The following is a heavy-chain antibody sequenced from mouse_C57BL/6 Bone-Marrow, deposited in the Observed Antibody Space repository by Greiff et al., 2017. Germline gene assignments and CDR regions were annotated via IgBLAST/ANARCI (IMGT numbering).Heavy chain of an antibody. J-gene: IGHJ4*01. CDR3: ARSFITTVVATDAMDY. V-gene: IGHV1-50*01. CDR2: IDPSDSYT. CDR1: GYTFTSYW. D-gene: IGHD1-1*01. Sequence: QVQLQQPGAELVKPGASVKLSCKASGYTFTSYWMQWVKQRPGQGLEWIGDIDPSDSYTNYNQKFKGKATLTVDTSSSTAYMQLSSLTSEDSAVYYCARSFITTVVATDAMDYWGQGTSVTVSS.